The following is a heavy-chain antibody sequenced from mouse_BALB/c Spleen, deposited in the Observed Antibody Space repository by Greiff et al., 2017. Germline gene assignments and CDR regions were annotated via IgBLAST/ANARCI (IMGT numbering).Heavy chain of an antibody. V-gene: IGHV5-6-5*01. CDR1: GFTFSSYA. CDR2: ISSGGST. D-gene: IGHD2-12*01. J-gene: IGHJ2*01. CDR3: ARVNDGFDY. Sequence: EVKVVESGGGLVKPGGSLKLSCAASGFTFSSYAMSWVRQTPEKRLEWVASISSGGSTYYPDSVKGRFTISRDNARNILYLQMSSLRSEDTAMYYCARVNDGFDYWGQGTTLTVSS.